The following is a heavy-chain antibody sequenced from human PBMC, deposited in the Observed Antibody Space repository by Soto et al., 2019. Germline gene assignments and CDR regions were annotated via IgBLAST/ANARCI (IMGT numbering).Heavy chain of an antibody. D-gene: IGHD6-25*01. CDR1: GGSISNFY. Sequence: QVQLQESGPGLVKPSETLSLTCTVSGGSISNFYWTWIRQPPGKGLEWVGNVHYSGSTNYNPSLKSPVNTSVDTAKNHLSLHLSSVTAADTAVYYFARHKDAGSDRGGMDVWGQGTTVTVSS. CDR2: VHYSGST. V-gene: IGHV4-59*08. CDR3: ARHKDAGSDRGGMDV. J-gene: IGHJ6*02.